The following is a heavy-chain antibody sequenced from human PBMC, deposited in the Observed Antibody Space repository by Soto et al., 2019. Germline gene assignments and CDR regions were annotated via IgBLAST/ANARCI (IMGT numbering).Heavy chain of an antibody. Sequence: EVQLVESGGGLVQPGGSLRLSCAASGFTVSSNYMSWVRQAPGKGLEWVSVIYSGGSTYYADSVKGRFTISRDNSKNTRFXQMNSLRAEATAVYYCARARLEADHNVYYYYGMDVWGQGTKVTVSS. CDR3: ARARLEADHNVYYYYGMDV. CDR2: IYSGGST. J-gene: IGHJ6*02. CDR1: GFTVSSNY. D-gene: IGHD1-1*01. V-gene: IGHV3-66*01.